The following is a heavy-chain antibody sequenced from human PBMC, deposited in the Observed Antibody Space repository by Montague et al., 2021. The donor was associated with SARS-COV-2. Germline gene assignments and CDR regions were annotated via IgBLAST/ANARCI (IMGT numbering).Heavy chain of an antibody. V-gene: IGHV3-74*01. CDR1: GFPFSSYW. CDR2: INSDGSST. D-gene: IGHD3-3*01. J-gene: IGHJ6*03. CDR3: ARGEWLLSLFYYYYMDV. Sequence: YRRLSCAASGFPFSSYWMHWVRQAPGKGLVWVSRINSDGSSTSYADSVKGRFTISRDNAKNTLYLQMNSLRAEDTAVYYCARGEWLLSLFYYYYMDVWGQGTTVTVSS.